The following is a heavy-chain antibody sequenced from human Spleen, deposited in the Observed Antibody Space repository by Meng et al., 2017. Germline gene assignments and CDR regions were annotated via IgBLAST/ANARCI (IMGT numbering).Heavy chain of an antibody. J-gene: IGHJ4*02. V-gene: IGHV3-74*01. Sequence: GESLKISCAASGFTVSHNYMHWVRQAPGKAPVCVARIGSEGSSTTYADSVKGRFTISRDNAKSTLYLQMNTLRAEDTAVYYCVREGSGWLSPGEYWGQG. D-gene: IGHD6-19*01. CDR2: IGSEGSST. CDR1: GFTVSHNY. CDR3: VREGSGWLSPGEY.